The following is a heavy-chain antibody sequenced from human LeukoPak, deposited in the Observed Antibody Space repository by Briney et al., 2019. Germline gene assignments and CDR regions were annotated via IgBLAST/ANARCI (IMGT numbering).Heavy chain of an antibody. CDR3: ARGNPYYDSSGYHPPTDY. CDR2: IYSGGST. J-gene: IGHJ4*02. CDR1: GFIVSSNY. Sequence: GGSLRLSCAASGFIVSSNYMSWVRQAPGKGLEWASVIYSGGSTYYADSVKGRFTISRDNSENTLYLQMNSLRAEDTAVYYCARGNPYYDSSGYHPPTDYWGQGTLVTVSS. D-gene: IGHD3-22*01. V-gene: IGHV3-53*05.